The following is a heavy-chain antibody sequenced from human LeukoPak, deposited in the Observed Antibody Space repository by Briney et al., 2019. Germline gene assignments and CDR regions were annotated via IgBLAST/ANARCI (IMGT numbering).Heavy chain of an antibody. CDR2: LIGSSGST. CDR1: GFTSMNYA. J-gene: IGHJ4*02. V-gene: IGHV3-23*01. CDR3: AKGAYDYIEMGYFDS. D-gene: IGHD5-12*01. Sequence: GGSLRLSCAASGFTSMNYAMNWVRQAPGKGLEWVSVLIGSSGSTDYADSVKGRFTISRDTSKNTVFLQMNSLRAEDTAICYCAKGAYDYIEMGYFDSWGQGSLVTVSS.